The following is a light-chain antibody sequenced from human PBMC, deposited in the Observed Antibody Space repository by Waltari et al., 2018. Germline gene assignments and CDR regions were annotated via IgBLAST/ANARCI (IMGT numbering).Light chain of an antibody. V-gene: IGKV3-20*01. CDR3: QHYVRLPGT. CDR2: GAS. Sequence: EIVLTQTPGTLSLSPGERATLSCRASQSVSRALAWYQQKPGQAPRLLIYGASSRATGIPDRFTGSGSGTDFSLTISSLESEDFAVYYCQHYVRLPGTFGQGTNVEIK. CDR1: QSVSRA. J-gene: IGKJ1*01.